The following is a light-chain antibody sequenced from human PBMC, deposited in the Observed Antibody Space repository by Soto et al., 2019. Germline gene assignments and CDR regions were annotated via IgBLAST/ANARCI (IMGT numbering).Light chain of an antibody. CDR1: RSDVGTYNL. Sequence: QSALTQPASVSGSPGQSITISCTGSRSDVGTYNLVSWYQQHPGKAPKLMIYEGSKRPSGVSNRFSGSKSGNTASLTISGLQAEDEADYYCCSYAGSSTWVFGGGTKLTVL. J-gene: IGLJ3*02. V-gene: IGLV2-23*01. CDR3: CSYAGSSTWV. CDR2: EGS.